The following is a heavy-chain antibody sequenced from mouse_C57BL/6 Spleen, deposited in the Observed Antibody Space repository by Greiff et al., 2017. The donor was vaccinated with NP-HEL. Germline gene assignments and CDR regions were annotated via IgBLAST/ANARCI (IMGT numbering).Heavy chain of an antibody. CDR3: ARPLYYYGSGYFDY. J-gene: IGHJ2*01. V-gene: IGHV5-17*01. D-gene: IGHD1-1*01. CDR1: GFTFSDYG. CDR2: ISSGSSTI. Sequence: EVMLVESGGGLVKPGGSLKLSCAASGFTFSDYGMHWVRQAPEKGLEWVAYISSGSSTIYYADTVKGRFTISRDNAKNTLFLQMTSLRSEDTAMYYCARPLYYYGSGYFDYWGQGTTLTVSS.